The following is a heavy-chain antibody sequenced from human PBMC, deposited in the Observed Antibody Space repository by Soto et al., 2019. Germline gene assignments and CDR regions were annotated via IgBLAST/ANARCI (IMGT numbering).Heavy chain of an antibody. CDR3: ARGVPYYDILTGYYNGWFDP. CDR2: IYYSGST. Sequence: PSETLSLTCTVSGGSISSGGYCWSWIRQHPGKGLEWIGYIYYSGSTYYNPSLKSRVTISVDTSKNQFSLKLSSVTAADTAVYYCARGVPYYDILTGYYNGWFDPWGQGTLVTVSS. V-gene: IGHV4-31*03. D-gene: IGHD3-9*01. J-gene: IGHJ5*02. CDR1: GGSISSGGYC.